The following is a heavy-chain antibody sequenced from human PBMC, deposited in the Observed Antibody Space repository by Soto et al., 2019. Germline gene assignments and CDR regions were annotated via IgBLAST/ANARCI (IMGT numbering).Heavy chain of an antibody. J-gene: IGHJ5*02. CDR2: IYYSGST. V-gene: IGHV4-39*01. D-gene: IGHD3-22*01. Sequence: SETLSLTCTVSGGSISSRSYYWGWIRQPPGKGLEWIGSIYYSGSTYYNPSLKSRVTISVDTSKNQFSLRLSSVTAADTAVYYCARQLRDYYDSSGYSWFDPWGQGTLVTVS. CDR3: ARQLRDYYDSSGYSWFDP. CDR1: GGSISSRSYY.